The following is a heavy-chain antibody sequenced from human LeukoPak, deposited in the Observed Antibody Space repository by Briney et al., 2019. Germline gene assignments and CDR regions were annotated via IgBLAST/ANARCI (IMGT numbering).Heavy chain of an antibody. CDR2: IRGTGGRT. D-gene: IGHD3-22*01. CDR3: ARDVPYYYDSSGYYSPFGC. J-gene: IGHJ4*02. V-gene: IGHV3-23*01. CDR1: GFTFSTYA. Sequence: GGSLRLSCAASGFTFSTYAMTWVRQAPGKGLEWVSDIRGTGGRTYYADSVKGRFTISRDNSKNTVDLLMNSLRAEDTAIYYCARDVPYYYDSSGYYSPFGCWGQATLVTVSS.